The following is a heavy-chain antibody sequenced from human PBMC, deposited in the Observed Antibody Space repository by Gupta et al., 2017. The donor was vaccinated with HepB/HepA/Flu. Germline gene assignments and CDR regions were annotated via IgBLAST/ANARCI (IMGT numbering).Heavy chain of an antibody. Sequence: QVQLVESGGGVVQPGTSLRLPCSASGCILKSYAMHWVRQGPGKGLGWVAVMLYDGSHIYYADSERGRFTISRDTSKNTLYLQMDSLRVEATAVYYCEKDSMCEVQLYYYYHMDVWGKGTTVTVSS. CDR3: EKDSMCEVQLYYYYHMDV. V-gene: IGHV3-30*18. CDR1: GCILKSYA. CDR2: MLYDGSHI. D-gene: IGHD5-18*01. J-gene: IGHJ6*03.